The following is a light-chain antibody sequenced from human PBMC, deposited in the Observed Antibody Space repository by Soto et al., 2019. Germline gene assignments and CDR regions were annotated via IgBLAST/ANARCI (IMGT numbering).Light chain of an antibody. V-gene: IGKV1-5*01. Sequence: DIQMTQSPSTLSASVGDRVTITFRASQTVGSWLAWYQQKPGKAPTLLIYAASTLQSGVPSRFSGSGFGTDFTLTISSLQAEDFASYYCQQLRSYPSTFGGGTKVDIK. CDR2: AAS. CDR1: QTVGSW. CDR3: QQLRSYPST. J-gene: IGKJ4*01.